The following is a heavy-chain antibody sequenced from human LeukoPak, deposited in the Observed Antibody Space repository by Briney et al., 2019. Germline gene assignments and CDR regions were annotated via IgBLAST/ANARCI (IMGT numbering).Heavy chain of an antibody. V-gene: IGHV4-39*01. Sequence: PSETLSLTSTVSGGSISSSSYYWGWIRQPPGKGLEWIGSIYYSGSTYYNPSLKSRVTISVDTSKNQFSLKLSSVTAADTAVYYCASTEWELLNWFDPWGQGTLVTVSS. CDR2: IYYSGST. CDR3: ASTEWELLNWFDP. J-gene: IGHJ5*02. D-gene: IGHD1-26*01. CDR1: GGSISSSSYY.